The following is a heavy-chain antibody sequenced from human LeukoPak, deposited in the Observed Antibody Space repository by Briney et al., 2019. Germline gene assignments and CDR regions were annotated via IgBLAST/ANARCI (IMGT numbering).Heavy chain of an antibody. V-gene: IGHV1-3*02. D-gene: IGHD6-13*01. CDR2: TNTADGGT. Sequence: ASVKLSCTASGYSFTSYGMHWVRQAPGQRLEWMGWTNTADGGTKYSQEVQGRVTITRDTAASTAHMELSSLRSEDMAVYYCARGIAAANTDGCYGMDVWGQGTTVTVSS. CDR1: GYSFTSYG. J-gene: IGHJ6*02. CDR3: ARGIAAANTDGCYGMDV.